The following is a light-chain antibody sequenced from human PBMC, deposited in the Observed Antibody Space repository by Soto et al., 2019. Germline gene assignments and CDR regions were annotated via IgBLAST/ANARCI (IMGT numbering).Light chain of an antibody. J-gene: IGKJ2*01. CDR3: QQYTNWPLYT. CDR2: GAF. CDR1: QSVSNS. Sequence: EIVMTQSPATLSVSPGERATLSCRASQSVSNSLAWYQQKPGQAPRLLIYGAFTRATGIPARFSGRVSGTQFTLTISSLQSEDFAVYYCQQYTNWPLYTFGQGTKLEIK. V-gene: IGKV3-15*01.